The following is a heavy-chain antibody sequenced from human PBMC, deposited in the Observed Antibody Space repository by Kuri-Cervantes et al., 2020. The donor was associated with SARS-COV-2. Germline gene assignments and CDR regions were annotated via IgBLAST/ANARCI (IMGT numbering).Heavy chain of an antibody. J-gene: IGHJ4*02. CDR2: ISGGST. V-gene: IGHV3-38-3*01. CDR1: EFTVSSNE. CDR3: AKDRTTHNWGSRAKGYFDY. D-gene: IGHD7-27*01. Sequence: GGSLRLSCAASEFTVSSNEMSWVRQAPGKGLEWVSSISGGSTYYADSVKGRFTISRDNSKNTLYLQMNSLRAEDTAVYYCAKDRTTHNWGSRAKGYFDYWGQGTLVTVSS.